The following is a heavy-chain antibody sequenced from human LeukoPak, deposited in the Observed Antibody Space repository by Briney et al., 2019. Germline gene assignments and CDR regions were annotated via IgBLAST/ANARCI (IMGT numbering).Heavy chain of an antibody. Sequence: GGSLRLSCAASGFTVSSNYMSWVRQAAGKGLEWVSVIYSGGSTYYADSVKGRFTISRDNSKNTLYLQMNSLRAEDTAVYYCASASHLYCTNGVCYKTSYYYYGMDVWGQGTTVTVSS. D-gene: IGHD2-8*01. CDR3: ASASHLYCTNGVCYKTSYYYYGMDV. CDR1: GFTVSSNY. J-gene: IGHJ6*02. CDR2: IYSGGST. V-gene: IGHV3-66*02.